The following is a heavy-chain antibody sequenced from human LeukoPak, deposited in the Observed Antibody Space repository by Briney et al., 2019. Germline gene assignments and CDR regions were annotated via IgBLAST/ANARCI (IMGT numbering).Heavy chain of an antibody. CDR1: GYTFTSYY. Sequence: GASVKVSCKASGYTFTSYYMHWVRQAPGQGLEWMGIINPSGGSTSYAQKFQGRVTMTRNTSTSTVYMELSSLRSEDTAVYYCAREPTVTRDFDYWGQGTLVTVSS. CDR3: AREPTVTRDFDY. V-gene: IGHV1-46*01. D-gene: IGHD4-17*01. J-gene: IGHJ4*02. CDR2: INPSGGST.